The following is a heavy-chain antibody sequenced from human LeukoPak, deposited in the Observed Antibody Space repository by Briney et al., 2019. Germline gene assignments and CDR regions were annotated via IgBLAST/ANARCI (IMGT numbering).Heavy chain of an antibody. CDR3: AKDEVYYDILTGYSPAFDY. J-gene: IGHJ4*02. D-gene: IGHD3-9*01. CDR1: GFTFSSYG. Sequence: PGGSLRLSCAASGFTFSSYGMHWVRQAPGKGLEWVAVISYDGSNKYYADSVKGRFTISRDNSKNTLYLQMNSLRAEDTAVYYCAKDEVYYDILTGYSPAFDYWGQGTLVTVSS. CDR2: ISYDGSNK. V-gene: IGHV3-30*18.